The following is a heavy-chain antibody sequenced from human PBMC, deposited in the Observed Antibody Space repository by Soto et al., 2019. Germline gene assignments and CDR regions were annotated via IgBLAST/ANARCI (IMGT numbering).Heavy chain of an antibody. Sequence: QVQLVESGGGVVQPGRSLRLSCAASGFTFSSYGMHWDRQAPGKGLEWVAVIWYDGSNKYYADSVKGRFTISRDNSKNTLYLQMNSLRAEDTAVYYCAREGVYDSSGFDYWGQGTLVTVSS. CDR1: GFTFSSYG. D-gene: IGHD3-22*01. CDR3: AREGVYDSSGFDY. V-gene: IGHV3-33*01. CDR2: IWYDGSNK. J-gene: IGHJ4*02.